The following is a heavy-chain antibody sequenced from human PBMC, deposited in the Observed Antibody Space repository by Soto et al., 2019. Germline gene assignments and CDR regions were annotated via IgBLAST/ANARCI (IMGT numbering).Heavy chain of an antibody. D-gene: IGHD2-2*01. V-gene: IGHV4-31*03. J-gene: IGHJ5*02. Sequence: SETLSLTCTVSGGSISSGGYYWSWIRQHPGKGLEWIGYIYYSGSTYYNPSLTSRVTVSVDTSKNQFSLKLSSVTAADTAVYYCAILPTTADLDLRFDPWGQGTLVPVYS. CDR3: AILPTTADLDLRFDP. CDR1: GGSISSGGYY. CDR2: IYYSGST.